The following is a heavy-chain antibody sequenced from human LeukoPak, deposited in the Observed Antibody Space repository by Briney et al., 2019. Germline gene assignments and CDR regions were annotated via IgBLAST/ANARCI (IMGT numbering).Heavy chain of an antibody. V-gene: IGHV3-21*01. CDR2: ISGSSRSI. Sequence: GGSLRLSCAASGFTFSRYSMNWVRQAPGKGLEWVSSISGSSRSIYYAGSVKGRFTISRDNAKNSLFLQMNSLRAEDTAVYYCAREGENGWSEAFDYWGQGTLVTVSS. J-gene: IGHJ4*02. CDR1: GFTFSRYS. D-gene: IGHD6-19*01. CDR3: AREGENGWSEAFDY.